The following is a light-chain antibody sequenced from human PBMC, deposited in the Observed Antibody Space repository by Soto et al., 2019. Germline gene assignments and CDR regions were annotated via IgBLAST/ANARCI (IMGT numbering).Light chain of an antibody. J-gene: IGKJ1*01. CDR1: QSVSRSY. CDR2: GAS. CDR3: QQYDSSLVA. V-gene: IGKV3-20*01. Sequence: EIVLTQSPGTLSLSPGERATLSCRASQSVSRSYLAWYQQKPGQAPRLLIYGASSRATGIPDRFSGSGSATDFTLTTSRLEPEDLAVYYCQQYDSSLVAFGQGTKVEIK.